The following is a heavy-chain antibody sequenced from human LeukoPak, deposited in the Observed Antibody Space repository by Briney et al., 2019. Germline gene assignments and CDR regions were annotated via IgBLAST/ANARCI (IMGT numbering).Heavy chain of an antibody. CDR2: ISGSGGSR. J-gene: IGHJ4*02. V-gene: IGHV3-23*01. CDR3: AKDLYYYGLGNYIDY. Sequence: GGSLRLSCAASGFTFSSYAMSWVRQAPGKGLEWVSAISGSGGSRYSADSVKGRFTISRDNSKNTLYLQMNSLRAEDTAIYYCAKDLYYYGLGNYIDYWGQGTLVTVSS. CDR1: GFTFSSYA. D-gene: IGHD3-10*01.